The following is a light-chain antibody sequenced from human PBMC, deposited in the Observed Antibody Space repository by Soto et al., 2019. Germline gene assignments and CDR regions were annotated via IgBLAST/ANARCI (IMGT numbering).Light chain of an antibody. CDR1: SSDVGGYNY. Sequence: QSALTQPRSVSGSPGQSVTISCTGTSSDVGGYNYVSWYQQHPGKAPKLMIYDVSNRPSGVSNRFSGSKSGNTASLTISGLQAEDEADYYCSSFSSGSTLFGTGTKLTVL. CDR3: SSFSSGSTL. CDR2: DVS. V-gene: IGLV2-14*01. J-gene: IGLJ1*01.